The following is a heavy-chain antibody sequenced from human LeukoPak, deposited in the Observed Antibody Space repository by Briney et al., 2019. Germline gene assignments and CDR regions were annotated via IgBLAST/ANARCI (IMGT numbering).Heavy chain of an antibody. Sequence: GASVKVSCKASGGTFSSYAISWVRQAPGQGLEWMGGIIPIFGTANYAQKFQGRVTITADGSTSTAYMELSSLRSEDTAVYYCARQYCSGGSCYLGAVFDYWGQGTLVTVSS. CDR2: IIPIFGTA. J-gene: IGHJ4*02. CDR1: GGTFSSYA. CDR3: ARQYCSGGSCYLGAVFDY. V-gene: IGHV1-69*13. D-gene: IGHD2-15*01.